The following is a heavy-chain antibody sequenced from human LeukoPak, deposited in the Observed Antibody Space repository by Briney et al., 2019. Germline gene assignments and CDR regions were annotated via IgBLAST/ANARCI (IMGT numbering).Heavy chain of an antibody. V-gene: IGHV4-61*02. CDR3: ARGWGSTISNYFDP. CDR1: GDSITCGTFF. J-gene: IGHJ5*02. Sequence: PSETLSLTCTVSGDSITCGTFFWSWIRQPAGKRLEWIGRIYGSGSTNYSPSLRSRVTISIDTSKNQFSLKLTSVTAADTAVYYCARGWGSTISNYFDPWGQGALVTVSS. D-gene: IGHD2-2*01. CDR2: IYGSGST.